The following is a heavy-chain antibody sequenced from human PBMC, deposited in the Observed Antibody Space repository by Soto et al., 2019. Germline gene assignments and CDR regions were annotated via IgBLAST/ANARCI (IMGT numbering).Heavy chain of an antibody. CDR2: ISYDGSNK. CDR1: GFTFSSYG. J-gene: IGHJ6*02. CDR3: AKDLDGTKYYYYGMDV. Sequence: GGSLRLSCAASGFTFSSYGMHWVRQAPGKGLEWVAVISYDGSNKYYADSVKGRFTISRDNSKNTLYLQMNSLRAEDTAVYYCAKDLDGTKYYYYGMDVWGQGTTVTVSS. V-gene: IGHV3-30*18.